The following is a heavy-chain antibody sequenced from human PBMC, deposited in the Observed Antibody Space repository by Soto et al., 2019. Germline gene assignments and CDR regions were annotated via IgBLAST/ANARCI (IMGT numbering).Heavy chain of an antibody. CDR2: IYYSGST. V-gene: IGHV4-39*01. D-gene: IGHD2-21*02. CDR3: ARQRTSVVTQAYFDS. Sequence: SETLSLTCTVTGDSINNRSYYWGWIRQPPGKGLKWIGSIYYSGSTYNNPSLKSRVSMSVDTSKNQFSLKLRSVTAADTALYYCARQRTSVVTQAYFDSWGQGSLVTVSS. J-gene: IGHJ4*02. CDR1: GDSINNRSYY.